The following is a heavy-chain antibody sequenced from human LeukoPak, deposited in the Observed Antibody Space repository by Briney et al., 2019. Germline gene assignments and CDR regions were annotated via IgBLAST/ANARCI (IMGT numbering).Heavy chain of an antibody. CDR1: GYTFTSYD. Sequence: ASVKVSCKASGYTFTSYDINWVRQATRQGLEWMGWMNPNSGNTGYAQKFQGRVTMTRNTSISTAYMELSSLRSEDTAVYYCARVVSPKYYDFWSGYYTGARNFDYWGQGTLVTVSS. CDR2: MNPNSGNT. CDR3: ARVVSPKYYDFWSGYYTGARNFDY. D-gene: IGHD3-3*01. J-gene: IGHJ4*02. V-gene: IGHV1-8*01.